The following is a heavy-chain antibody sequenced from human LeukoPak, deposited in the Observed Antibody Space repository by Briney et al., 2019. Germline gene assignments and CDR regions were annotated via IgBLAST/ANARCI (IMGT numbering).Heavy chain of an antibody. CDR3: AKDHLGPSSSSGSDY. Sequence: PGGSLRLSCAASGFTFSSYAMSWVRQAPGKGLEWVSAISGSGGSTYYADSVKGRFTISRDNSKNTLYLQMNSLRAEDTAVYYCAKDHLGPSSSSGSDYWGQGTLVTVSS. CDR1: GFTFSSYA. J-gene: IGHJ4*02. D-gene: IGHD6-6*01. CDR2: ISGSGGST. V-gene: IGHV3-23*01.